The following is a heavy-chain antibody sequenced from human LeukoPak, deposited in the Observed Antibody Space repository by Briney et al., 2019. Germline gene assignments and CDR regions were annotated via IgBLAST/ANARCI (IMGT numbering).Heavy chain of an antibody. CDR2: ISGSSDYI. V-gene: IGHV3-21*01. J-gene: IGHJ4*02. CDR3: ARVESYYDSTGYSAWDY. CDR1: GFTFSSYS. Sequence: GGSLRLSCAASGFTFSSYSMTWVRQAPGKGLEWVSSISGSSDYIYYADSVKGRFTISRDNAKNSLYLQMTSLRADDTAVYHYARVESYYDSTGYSAWDYWGQGTLVTVSS. D-gene: IGHD3-22*01.